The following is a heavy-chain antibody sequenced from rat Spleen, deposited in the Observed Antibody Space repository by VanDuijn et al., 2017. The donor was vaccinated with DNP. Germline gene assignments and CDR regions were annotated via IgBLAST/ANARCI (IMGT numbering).Heavy chain of an antibody. CDR1: GFTFSDYN. Sequence: EVQLVESGGGLVQPGRSLKLSCAASGFTFSDYNMAWVRQAPKKGLEWVAAISYDGRSIYYRDSVKGRFTISRDNAKSTLYLQMDSLRSEETATYYCARRTAPDYWGQGVMVTVSS. CDR3: ARRTAPDY. J-gene: IGHJ2*01. V-gene: IGHV5-7*01. D-gene: IGHD3-1*01. CDR2: ISYDGRSI.